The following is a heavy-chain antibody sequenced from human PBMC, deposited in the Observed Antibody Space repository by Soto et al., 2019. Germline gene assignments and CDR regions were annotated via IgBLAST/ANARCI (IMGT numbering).Heavy chain of an antibody. D-gene: IGHD2-8*01. CDR2: ISFSSSTI. Sequence: GGSLRLSCAASGFTFSSYSMNWVRQAPGKGLEWVSYISFSSSTIFYADSVRGRFTISRDNAKNSLYLQMNTLRDEDTAVYYCARDNGMAGSFDPWGQGTLVTVSS. CDR1: GFTFSSYS. CDR3: ARDNGMAGSFDP. V-gene: IGHV3-48*02. J-gene: IGHJ5*02.